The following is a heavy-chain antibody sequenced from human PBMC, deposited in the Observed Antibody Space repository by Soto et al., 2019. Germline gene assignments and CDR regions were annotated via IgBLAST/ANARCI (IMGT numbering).Heavy chain of an antibody. V-gene: IGHV4-59*01. Sequence: PSETLSLTCTVSGGSISSYYWSWIRQPPGKGLEWIGYIYYSGSTNYNPSLKSRVTISVDTSKNQFSLKLSSVTAADTAVYYCARGMGYCSSTSCPTDAFDIWGQGTMLTVSS. D-gene: IGHD2-2*01. CDR2: IYYSGST. CDR1: GGSISSYY. CDR3: ARGMGYCSSTSCPTDAFDI. J-gene: IGHJ3*02.